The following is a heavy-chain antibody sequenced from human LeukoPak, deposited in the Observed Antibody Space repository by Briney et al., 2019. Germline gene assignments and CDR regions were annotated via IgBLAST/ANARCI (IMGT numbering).Heavy chain of an antibody. J-gene: IGHJ6*02. Sequence: GSSVKVSCKASGGTFISYAISRVRQAPGQGLEWMGGIIPIFGTANYAQKFQGRVTITADESTSTAYMELSSLRSEDTAVYYCARVSCSGGSCYDYYGMDAWGQGTTVTVSS. CDR3: ARVSCSGGSCYDYYGMDA. CDR1: GGTFISYA. V-gene: IGHV1-69*01. CDR2: IIPIFGTA. D-gene: IGHD2-15*01.